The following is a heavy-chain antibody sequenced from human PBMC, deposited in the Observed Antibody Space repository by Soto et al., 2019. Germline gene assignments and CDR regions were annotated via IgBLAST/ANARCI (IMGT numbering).Heavy chain of an antibody. CDR3: ATLYYYGSGSYYGDCRWFDP. CDR1: GYTLTELY. V-gene: IGHV1-24*01. Sequence: ASVKVSCKVSGYTLTELYMHWVRQAPGKGLEWMGGFDPEDGETIYAQKFKGRVPMTEDTSTATAYMQMSSLRAEDTAVYYCATLYYYGSGSYYGDCRWFDPWGQGTLVTVSS. CDR2: FDPEDGET. D-gene: IGHD3-10*01. J-gene: IGHJ5*02.